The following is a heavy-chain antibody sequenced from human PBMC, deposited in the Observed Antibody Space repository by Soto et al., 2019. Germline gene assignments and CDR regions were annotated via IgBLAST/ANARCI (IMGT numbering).Heavy chain of an antibody. CDR1: GGSISSYY. V-gene: IGHV4-59*01. CDR3: AREGNILANAFDI. Sequence: KASETLSLTCTVSGGSISSYYWSWIRQPPGKGLEWIGYIYYSGSTNYNPSLKSRVTISVDTSKNQFSLKLSSVTAADTAVYYCAREGNILANAFDIWGQGTMVTVSS. D-gene: IGHD3-10*01. CDR2: IYYSGST. J-gene: IGHJ3*02.